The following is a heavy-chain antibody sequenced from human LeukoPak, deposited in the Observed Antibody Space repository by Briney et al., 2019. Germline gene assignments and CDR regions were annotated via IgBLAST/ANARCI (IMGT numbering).Heavy chain of an antibody. D-gene: IGHD2-2*01. V-gene: IGHV3-23*01. Sequence: ASVKVSCKASGGTFSSYAMSWVRQAPGKGLEWVSAISGSGGSTYYADSVKGRFTISRDNSKNTLYLQMNSLRAEDTAVYYCAKEEGYCSSTSCSAAFDIWGQGTMVTVSS. J-gene: IGHJ3*02. CDR1: GGTFSSYA. CDR2: ISGSGGST. CDR3: AKEEGYCSSTSCSAAFDI.